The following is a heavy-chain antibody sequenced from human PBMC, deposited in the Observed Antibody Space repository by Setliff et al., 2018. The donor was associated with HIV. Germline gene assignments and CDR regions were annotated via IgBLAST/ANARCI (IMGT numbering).Heavy chain of an antibody. CDR3: ARGGAFCGRDSCYYLDY. J-gene: IGHJ4*02. D-gene: IGHD2-21*02. V-gene: IGHV4-30-4*01. CDR1: GDSIGRSNFF. Sequence: PSETLSLTCTVSGDSIGRSNFFWTWIRQPPGKGLEWIGYIYYSGSATYNPSLKSQASISVDTPRNEFSLKLSSVTAADTAVYFCARGGAFCGRDSCYYLDYWGQGNPVTVSS. CDR2: IYYSGSA.